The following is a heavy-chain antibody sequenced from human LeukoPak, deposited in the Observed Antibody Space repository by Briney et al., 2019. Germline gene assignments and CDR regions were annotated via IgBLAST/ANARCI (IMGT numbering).Heavy chain of an antibody. CDR2: INHSGST. CDR3: ARGRVTIPGGLRYYYYGMDV. Sequence: PSETLSLTCAVYGGSFSGYYWSWIRQPPGKGLEWIGEINHSGSTNYNPSLKSRVTISVDTSKNQFSLKLSSVTAADTAVYYCARGRVTIPGGLRYYYYGMDVWGQGTTVTVSS. J-gene: IGHJ6*02. V-gene: IGHV4-34*01. D-gene: IGHD3-3*01. CDR1: GGSFSGYY.